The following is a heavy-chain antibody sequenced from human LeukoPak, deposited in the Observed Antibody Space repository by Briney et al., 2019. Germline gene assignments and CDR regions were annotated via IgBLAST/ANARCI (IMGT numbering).Heavy chain of an antibody. D-gene: IGHD6-19*01. CDR2: ISGRGDVI. J-gene: IGHJ4*02. V-gene: IGHV3-48*03. CDR1: GFTFSNYE. Sequence: GGSLRLSCAASGFTFSNYEMNWVRQAPGKGLEWVSYISGRGDVIYYADSVKGRFTISRDNAKNSLYLQMNSLRADDTAIYYCAKISGYTSGWYSDWGQGTLVTVSS. CDR3: AKISGYTSGWYSD.